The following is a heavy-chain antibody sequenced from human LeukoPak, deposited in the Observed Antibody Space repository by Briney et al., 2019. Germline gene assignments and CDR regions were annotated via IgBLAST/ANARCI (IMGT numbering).Heavy chain of an antibody. CDR1: GGSISSSGHY. D-gene: IGHD2-15*01. CDR2: ITYSGNS. Sequence: SETLSLTCSVSGGSISSSGHYWGWIRQPPGKGLEWIGIITYSGNSNYNPSLKSRVTISVDASNNQFSLKLTSMTAADTAVYYCVRRCYSGGVYYYFDYWGQGTLVGVSS. J-gene: IGHJ4*02. CDR3: VRRCYSGGVYYYFDY. V-gene: IGHV4-39*01.